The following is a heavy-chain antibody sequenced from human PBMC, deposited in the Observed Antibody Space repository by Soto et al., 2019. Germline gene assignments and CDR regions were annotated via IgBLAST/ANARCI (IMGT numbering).Heavy chain of an antibody. Sequence: QVQLVQSGSEVKKPGSSVKVSCKASGVTFSSYAISWVRQAPGQGPEWMGGIIPMFGTAKYAQKFQGRVTITADESTSTAYMELRSLRSEDTAVYYCAQTLGLAVAGPGRFDLWGRGTLVTVSS. CDR3: AQTLGLAVAGPGRFDL. CDR1: GVTFSSYA. CDR2: IIPMFGTA. V-gene: IGHV1-69*12. J-gene: IGHJ2*01. D-gene: IGHD6-19*01.